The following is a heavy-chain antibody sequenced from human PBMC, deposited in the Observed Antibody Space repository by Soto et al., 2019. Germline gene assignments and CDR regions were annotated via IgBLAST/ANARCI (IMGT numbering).Heavy chain of an antibody. D-gene: IGHD5-18*01. Sequence: QEQLMESGGGVVQPGRSLGLSCVASGFSFSSQAMHWVRQAPGKGLEWVAAISNDGNRQLYADSVKDRFTISRDNSRNTLDLQMNNLRTEDTGVYFCARDIYSYGSVGTPDIWGQGTMVTVSS. CDR1: GFSFSSQA. V-gene: IGHV3-30-3*01. J-gene: IGHJ3*02. CDR3: ARDIYSYGSVGTPDI. CDR2: ISNDGNRQ.